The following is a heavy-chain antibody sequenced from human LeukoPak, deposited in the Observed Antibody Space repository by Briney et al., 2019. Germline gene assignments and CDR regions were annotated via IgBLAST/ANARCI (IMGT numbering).Heavy chain of an antibody. CDR3: ARESSGWYLDY. J-gene: IGHJ4*02. CDR1: GGPISGYY. V-gene: IGHV4-59*01. Sequence: SETLSLTCTVSGGPISGYYWTWIRQPPGKGLEWIGYISYSGSTNYNPSLKSRVAISVDTSTNQFSLKLSSVTAADTAVYYCARESSGWYLDYWGQGTLVTVSS. D-gene: IGHD6-19*01. CDR2: ISYSGST.